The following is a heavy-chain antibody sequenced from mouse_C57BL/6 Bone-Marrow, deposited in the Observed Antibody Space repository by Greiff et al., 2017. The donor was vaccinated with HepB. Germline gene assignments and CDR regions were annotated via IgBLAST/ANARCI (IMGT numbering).Heavy chain of an antibody. CDR3: ATYYYGSSHFDY. Sequence: QVQLKESGAELARPGASVKLSCKASGYTFTSYGISWVKQRTGQGLEWIGEIYPRSGNTYYNEKFKGTATLTADKSSSTAYMELRSLTSEDSAVDFCATYYYGSSHFDYWGQGTTLTVSS. V-gene: IGHV1-81*01. D-gene: IGHD1-1*01. CDR2: IYPRSGNT. J-gene: IGHJ2*01. CDR1: GYTFTSYG.